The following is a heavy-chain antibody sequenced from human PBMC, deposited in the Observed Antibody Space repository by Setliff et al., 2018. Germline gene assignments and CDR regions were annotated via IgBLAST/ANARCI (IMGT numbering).Heavy chain of an antibody. CDR3: RLWFGELLRDY. D-gene: IGHD3-10*01. CDR2: LDNDGST. J-gene: IGHJ4*02. V-gene: IGHV3-23*03. Sequence: GGSLRLSCVASTFTFSKYAVTWVRQAPGKGLEWVSLLDNDGSTYYSDSVKGRFTISRGTSKNTLYLQMSSLRTEDTAVDYCRLWFGELLRDYWGQGTLVTVSS. CDR1: TFTFSKYA.